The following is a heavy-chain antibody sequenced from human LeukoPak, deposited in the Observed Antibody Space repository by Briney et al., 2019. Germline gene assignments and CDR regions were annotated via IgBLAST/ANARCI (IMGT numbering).Heavy chain of an antibody. CDR1: GFTVSSNY. CDR2: IYSGGST. J-gene: IGHJ6*02. V-gene: IGHV3-53*01. Sequence: QPGGSLRLSCAASGFTVSSNYMSWVRQAPGKGLEWVSVIYSGGSTYYADSVKGRFTISRDNSKNTLYLQMNSLRAEDTAVYYCAREGSHEDYGGNPFYYYYGMDVWGQGTTVTVSS. CDR3: AREGSHEDYGGNPFYYYYGMDV. D-gene: IGHD4-23*01.